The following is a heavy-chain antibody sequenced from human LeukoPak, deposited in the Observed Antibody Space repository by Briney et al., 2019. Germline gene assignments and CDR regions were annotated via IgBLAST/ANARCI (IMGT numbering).Heavy chain of an antibody. Sequence: SETLSLTCAVYGGSFSGYYWSWIRQPPGKGLEWIGEINHSGSTNYNPSLKSRVTISVDTSKNQFSLKLSSVTAADTAVYYCARDPLYCSDGSCYPGDYYYYYGMDVWGKGTTVTVSS. CDR3: ARDPLYCSDGSCYPGDYYYYYGMDV. D-gene: IGHD2-15*01. J-gene: IGHJ6*04. CDR2: INHSGST. CDR1: GGSFSGYY. V-gene: IGHV4-34*01.